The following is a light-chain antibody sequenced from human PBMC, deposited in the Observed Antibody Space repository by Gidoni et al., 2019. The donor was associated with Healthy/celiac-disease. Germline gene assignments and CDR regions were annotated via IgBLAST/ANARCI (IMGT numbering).Light chain of an antibody. Sequence: QAGLTQPPPASKGLRQTATLTCTGNSNNVGNQGAAWLQQHQGHPPKLLSYRNNNRPSGISERLSASRSGNTASLTITGLQPEDEADYYCSAWDSSLSAYVFGTGTKVTVL. CDR3: SAWDSSLSAYV. J-gene: IGLJ1*01. CDR2: RNN. V-gene: IGLV10-54*01. CDR1: SNNVGNQG.